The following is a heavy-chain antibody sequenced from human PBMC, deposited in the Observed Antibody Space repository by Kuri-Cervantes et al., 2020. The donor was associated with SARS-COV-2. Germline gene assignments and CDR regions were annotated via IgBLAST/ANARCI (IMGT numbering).Heavy chain of an antibody. V-gene: IGHV4-38-2*01. CDR1: GYSISSGYY. D-gene: IGHD3-10*01. CDR3: ARQGGYYSSGRGYYFDY. CDR2: IYYSGST. Sequence: GSLRLSCAVSGYSISSGYYWGWIRQPPGKGLEWIGYIYYSGSTNYNPSLKSRVTISVDTSKNQFSLKLSSVTAADTAVYYCARQGGYYSSGRGYYFDYWGQGTLVTVSS. J-gene: IGHJ4*02.